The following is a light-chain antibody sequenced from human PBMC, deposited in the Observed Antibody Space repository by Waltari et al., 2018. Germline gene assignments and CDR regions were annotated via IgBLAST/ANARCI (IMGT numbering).Light chain of an antibody. J-gene: IGKJ1*01. V-gene: IGKV1-39*01. CDR2: CAS. CDR3: QQSFTAPRTFGQQSQVDTTPRT. CDR1: QNIDTF. Sequence: DIQLTQSPSSLSASVGDTVSISCRASQNIDTFLNWYQQKSGRAPKRLIYCASYLQEGVPSRFSGSGSGTEFTLTIRGLLPEDFATYYCQQSFTAPRTFGQQSQVDTTPRTFGQGTRV.